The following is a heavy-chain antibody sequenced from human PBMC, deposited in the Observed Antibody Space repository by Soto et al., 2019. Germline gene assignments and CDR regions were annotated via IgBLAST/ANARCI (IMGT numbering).Heavy chain of an antibody. CDR3: AKQGDFWSGYYIQDY. CDR2: ISGSGGSK. CDR1: GFTFSSYA. Sequence: GGSLRLSCAASGFTFSSYAMSWVRQAPGKGLEWVSAISGSGGSKYYADSVKGRFTISRDNSKNTLYLQMNSLRAEDMAFYYCAKQGDFWSGYYIQDYWGQGTLVTVSS. D-gene: IGHD3-3*01. V-gene: IGHV3-23*01. J-gene: IGHJ4*02.